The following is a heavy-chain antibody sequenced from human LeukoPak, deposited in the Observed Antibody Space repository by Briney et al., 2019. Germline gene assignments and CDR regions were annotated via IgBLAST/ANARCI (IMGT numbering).Heavy chain of an antibody. J-gene: IGHJ4*02. CDR2: ISGRGGST. CDR1: GFTFSKYA. Sequence: PGGSLRLFCAASGFTFSKYAMSWVRQAPGKGLEWVSAISGRGGSTNYADSVKGRFTISRDNSKNTLYLQMNSLRAEDTAVYYCAKDSSLYYFGYWGQGTLVTVSS. V-gene: IGHV3-23*01. CDR3: AKDSSLYYFGY.